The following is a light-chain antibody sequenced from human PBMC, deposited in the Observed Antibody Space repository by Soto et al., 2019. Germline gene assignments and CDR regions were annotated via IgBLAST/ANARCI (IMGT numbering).Light chain of an antibody. CDR3: QQYNSYSRGA. Sequence: DIQMTQSPSTLSASVGDRVTITCRASQSISSWLAWYQQKPGKAPKLLIYDASSLESGVPSRFSGSVSGTEFTLTISSLQPDDFATYYCQQYNSYSRGAFGQGTKVDIK. V-gene: IGKV1-5*01. J-gene: IGKJ1*01. CDR2: DAS. CDR1: QSISSW.